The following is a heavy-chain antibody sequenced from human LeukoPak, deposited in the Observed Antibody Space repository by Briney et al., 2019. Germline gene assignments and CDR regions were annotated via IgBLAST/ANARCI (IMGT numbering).Heavy chain of an antibody. CDR3: ARSGIAVAGPPYYYYYGMDV. J-gene: IGHJ6*04. Sequence: PGWSLRLSCAASGFTFSDHYMDWVRQAPGKGLEWVGRTRNKANSYTTEYAASVKGRFTISRDDSKNSLYLQMNSLKTEDTAVYYCARSGIAVAGPPYYYYYGMDVWGKGTTVTVSS. V-gene: IGHV3-72*01. D-gene: IGHD6-19*01. CDR1: GFTFSDHY. CDR2: TRNKANSYTT.